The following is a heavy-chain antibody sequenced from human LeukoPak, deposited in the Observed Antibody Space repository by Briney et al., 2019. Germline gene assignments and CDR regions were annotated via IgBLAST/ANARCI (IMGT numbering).Heavy chain of an antibody. CDR2: IYYSGST. D-gene: IGHD3-22*01. J-gene: IGHJ4*02. CDR3: ARAFTYYYDSSGYCFDY. CDR1: GGSISSGGYY. Sequence: SQTLSLTCTVSGGSISSGGYYWSWIRQHPGKGLEWIGYIYYSGSTYYNPSLKSRVTISVDTSKNQFSLKLSSVTAADTAVYYCARAFTYYYDSSGYCFDYWGQGTLVTVSS. V-gene: IGHV4-31*03.